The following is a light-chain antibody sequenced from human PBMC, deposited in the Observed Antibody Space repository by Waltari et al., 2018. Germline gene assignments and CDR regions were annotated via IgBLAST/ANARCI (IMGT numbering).Light chain of an antibody. J-gene: IGKJ2*01. CDR2: DAS. CDR3: QQRSNWMFT. CDR1: QSVNNS. Sequence: EIVLTQSPATLSLSPGDRATLSCRASQSVNNSLGWYQQKPGQAPRLLIYDASRRATDIPARFSGGGSGTDFTLTISCLEPEDFAVFYCQQRSNWMFTFGQGTKLDIK. V-gene: IGKV3-11*01.